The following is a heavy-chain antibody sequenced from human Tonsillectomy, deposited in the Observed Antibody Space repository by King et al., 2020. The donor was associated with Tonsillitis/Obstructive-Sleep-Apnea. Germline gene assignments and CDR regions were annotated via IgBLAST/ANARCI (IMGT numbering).Heavy chain of an antibody. CDR1: GFTFSSYA. CDR2: ISYDGSNK. V-gene: IGHV3-30*04. J-gene: IGHJ4*02. Sequence: VQLVESGGGVVQPGRSLRLSCAASGFTFSSYAMHWVRQAPGKGLEWVAVISYDGSNKYYADSVKGRFTISRDNSKYTLYPQMNSLRAEDTAVYYCAREIGSSGWYPHFDYWGQGTLVTVSS. CDR3: AREIGSSGWYPHFDY. D-gene: IGHD6-19*01.